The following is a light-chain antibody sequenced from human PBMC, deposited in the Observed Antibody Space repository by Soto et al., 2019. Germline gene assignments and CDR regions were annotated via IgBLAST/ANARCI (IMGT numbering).Light chain of an antibody. CDR3: QQYYNWPRT. CDR1: QSVGSN. V-gene: IGKV3-15*01. CDR2: DTS. Sequence: EIVLTQSPGTLSLSPGERATLYCRASQSVGSNYLAWYQQKPGQAPRVLIYDTSTRATGVPTRFSGSGSGTEFTLTIRSLQSEDFAVYYCQQYYNWPRTFGQGTKVDIK. J-gene: IGKJ1*01.